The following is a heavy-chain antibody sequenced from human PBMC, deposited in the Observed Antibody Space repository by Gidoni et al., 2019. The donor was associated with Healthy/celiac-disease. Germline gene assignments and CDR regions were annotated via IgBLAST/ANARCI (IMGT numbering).Heavy chain of an antibody. CDR1: GFTFSSYS. Sequence: EVQLVESGGGLVKPGGSLRLSCAASGFTFSSYSMTWVRQAPGKGLEWVSSISSSSSYIYYADSVKGRFTISRDNAKNSLYLQMNSLRAEDTAVYYCARGSSGGEDYWGQGTLVTVSS. CDR2: ISSSSSYI. J-gene: IGHJ4*02. V-gene: IGHV3-21*01. CDR3: ARGSSGGEDY. D-gene: IGHD2-21*01.